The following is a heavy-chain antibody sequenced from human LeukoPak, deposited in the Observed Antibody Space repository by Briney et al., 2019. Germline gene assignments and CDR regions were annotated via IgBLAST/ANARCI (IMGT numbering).Heavy chain of an antibody. CDR1: GFTFSDYY. J-gene: IGHJ6*03. CDR3: ARDVKQLGGYCSGGSCSEMNYYYYYMDV. CDR2: ISSSGSTI. Sequence: NAGGSLRLSCAASGFTFSDYYMSWIRQAPGKGLEWVSYISSSGSTIYYADSVKGRFTISRDNAKNSLYLQMNSLRAEDTAVYYCARDVKQLGGYCSGGSCSEMNYYYYYMDVWGKGATVTVSS. V-gene: IGHV3-11*04. D-gene: IGHD2-15*01.